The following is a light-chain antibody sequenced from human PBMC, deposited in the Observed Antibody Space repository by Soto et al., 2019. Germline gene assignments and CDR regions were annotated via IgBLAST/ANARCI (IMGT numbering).Light chain of an antibody. CDR3: HQRHMWPIT. V-gene: IGKV3-11*01. J-gene: IGKJ5*01. Sequence: EVVLTQSPVTLSLSPGDRATLSCRASQSFRGLLAWYQQKPGQAPRLLIYNAYNRPTGIPPRFSGSGSGTDFTLTISSLAPEDSAVYYCHQRHMWPITFGQGTRLEIK. CDR2: NAY. CDR1: QSFRGL.